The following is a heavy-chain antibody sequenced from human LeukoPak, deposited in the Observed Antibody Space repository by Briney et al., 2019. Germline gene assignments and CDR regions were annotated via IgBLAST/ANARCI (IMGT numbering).Heavy chain of an antibody. CDR1: GFTFSSYA. Sequence: PGGSLRLSCAASGFTFSSYAMHWVRQAPGKGLEWVAVISYDGSNKYYADSVKGRFTISRDNSKNTLYLQMDSLETEDTAIYYCTRTWPGNTCFNFWGQGTLVTVSS. J-gene: IGHJ4*02. V-gene: IGHV3-30-3*01. CDR3: TRTWPGNTCFNF. CDR2: ISYDGSNK.